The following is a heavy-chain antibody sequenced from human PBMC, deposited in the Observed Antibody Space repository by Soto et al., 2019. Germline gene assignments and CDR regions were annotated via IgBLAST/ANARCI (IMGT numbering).Heavy chain of an antibody. V-gene: IGHV1-18*01. CDR3: ARDRVSGWPDY. Sequence: ASLNVSGKASVYTVTSYGISCVLQAPGQGLEWMGWISAYNGNTNYAQKLQGRVTMTTDTSTSTAYMELRSLRSDDTAVYYCARDRVSGWPDYWGQGTLVTASS. CDR2: ISAYNGNT. D-gene: IGHD6-19*01. CDR1: VYTVTSYG. J-gene: IGHJ4*02.